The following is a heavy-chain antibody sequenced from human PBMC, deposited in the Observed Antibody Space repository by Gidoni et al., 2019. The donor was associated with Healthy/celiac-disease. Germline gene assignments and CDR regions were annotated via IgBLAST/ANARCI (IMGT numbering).Heavy chain of an antibody. CDR3: ARTHLIAARPLYYFDY. D-gene: IGHD6-6*01. Sequence: QVQLVQSGAEVKKPGSSVKVCCKASGGTFSSYAISWVRQAPGQGLEWMGGIIPIFGTANYAQKFQGRVTITADESTSTAYMELSSLRSEDTAVYYCARTHLIAARPLYYFDYWGQGTLVTVSS. V-gene: IGHV1-69*01. CDR1: GGTFSSYA. CDR2: IIPIFGTA. J-gene: IGHJ4*02.